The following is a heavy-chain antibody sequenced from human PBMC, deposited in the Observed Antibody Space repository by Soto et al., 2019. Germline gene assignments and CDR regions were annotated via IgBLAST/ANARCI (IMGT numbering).Heavy chain of an antibody. J-gene: IGHJ6*02. CDR1: GFIFSDYY. CDR3: ARDLAWKRGKVGRYYYGMDV. D-gene: IGHD1-1*01. V-gene: IGHV3-11*06. Sequence: ESGGGLVKAGGSLRLSCAASGFIFSDYYMSWVRQTPGKGLEWVSYISTRSTYTNYADSVKGRFTISRDNTKNSLYLQMDRLRVEDTAVYYCARDLAWKRGKVGRYYYGMDVWGQGTTVTVSS. CDR2: ISTRSTYT.